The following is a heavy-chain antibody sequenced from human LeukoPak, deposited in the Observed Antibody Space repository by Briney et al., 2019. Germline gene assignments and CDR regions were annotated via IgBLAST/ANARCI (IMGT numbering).Heavy chain of an antibody. D-gene: IGHD3-22*01. CDR3: ARAYYDSSGYNHAFDI. CDR2: IIPIFGTA. V-gene: IGHV1-69*01. CDR1: GGTFSSYA. J-gene: IGHJ3*02. Sequence: SSVKVSCQASGGTFSSYAISWVRQAPGQGLDWMGGIIPIFGTANYAQKFEGRVTNTADESTSTAYMELSSLRSEDTAVYYCARAYYDSSGYNHAFDIWGQGTMVTVSS.